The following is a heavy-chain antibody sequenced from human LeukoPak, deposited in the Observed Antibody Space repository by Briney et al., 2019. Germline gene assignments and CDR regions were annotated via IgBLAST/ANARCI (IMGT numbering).Heavy chain of an antibody. CDR2: IKQDGSEK. J-gene: IGHJ4*02. CDR1: GFTFSSYA. D-gene: IGHD1-1*01. CDR3: ARGTWYFDY. Sequence: GGSLRLSCAASGFTFSSYAMHWVRQAPGKGLEWVANIKQDGSEKYYVDSVKGRFTISRDNAKNSLYLQMNSLRAEDTAVYYCARGTWYFDYWGQGTLVTVSS. V-gene: IGHV3-7*04.